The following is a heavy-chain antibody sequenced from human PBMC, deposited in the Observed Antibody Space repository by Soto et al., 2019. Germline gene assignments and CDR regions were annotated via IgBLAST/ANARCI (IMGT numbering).Heavy chain of an antibody. Sequence: QVLLQESGPGPVKPSQTLSLTCTVSGDSISGSGHFWTWVRQHPGKGLEWIGYIYDSDNTYYTPSLKSRASISLDTSQNQFSLRLTSLTSADTAVYYCVRDRSHVLTRYFDSWGQGTLVIVSS. CDR3: VRDRSHVLTRYFDS. V-gene: IGHV4-31*03. D-gene: IGHD3-9*01. J-gene: IGHJ4*02. CDR2: IYDSDNT. CDR1: GDSISGSGHF.